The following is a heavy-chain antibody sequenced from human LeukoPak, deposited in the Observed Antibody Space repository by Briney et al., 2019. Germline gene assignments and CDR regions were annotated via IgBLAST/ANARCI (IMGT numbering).Heavy chain of an antibody. CDR1: GYTFTTYG. V-gene: IGHV1-18*01. Sequence: VASVKVSCKASGYTFTTYGINWVRQAPGQGLEWMGWISAYNGSTDYAQNLQGRVTLTTDTSASTAYMELRSLRSDDTAVYYCARDLIAARPGWFDPWGQGTLVTVSS. J-gene: IGHJ5*02. CDR2: ISAYNGST. D-gene: IGHD6-6*01. CDR3: ARDLIAARPGWFDP.